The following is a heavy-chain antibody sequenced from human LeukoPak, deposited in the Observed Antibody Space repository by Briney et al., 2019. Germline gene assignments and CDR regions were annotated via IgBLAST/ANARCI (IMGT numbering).Heavy chain of an antibody. D-gene: IGHD4-17*01. Sequence: SETLSLTCTVSGGSISSSSYYWGWIRQPPGKGLEWIGSIYYSGSTYYNPSLKSRVTISVDTSKNQFSLKLSSVTAADTAVYYCARDRSPDYGDYFDAFDIWGQGTMVTVSS. CDR3: ARDRSPDYGDYFDAFDI. V-gene: IGHV4-39*07. CDR1: GGSISSSSYY. J-gene: IGHJ3*02. CDR2: IYYSGST.